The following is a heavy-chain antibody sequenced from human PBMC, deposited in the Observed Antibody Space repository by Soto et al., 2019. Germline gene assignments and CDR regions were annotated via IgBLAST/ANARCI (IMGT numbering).Heavy chain of an antibody. Sequence: ASVKVSCKASGYTFTNYGISWVRQAPGQGLEWMGWISAYKGDTNYAQNLRGRVTMTTDTSTNTVYMELRSLRDDDTAVYYCARDLDGSGSYYTDYWGPGTLVTVSS. CDR3: ARDLDGSGSYYTDY. CDR1: GYTFTNYG. J-gene: IGHJ4*02. D-gene: IGHD3-10*01. V-gene: IGHV1-18*01. CDR2: ISAYKGDT.